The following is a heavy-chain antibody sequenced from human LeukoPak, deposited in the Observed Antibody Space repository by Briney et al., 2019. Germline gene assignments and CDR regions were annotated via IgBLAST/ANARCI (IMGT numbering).Heavy chain of an antibody. Sequence: GESLKISCKTSGYSFATYWIGWVRQMPGTGLEWVGAIYPDDSDTRYSPSFQGQVVISADRSIRTAYLQWNTLKTSDTAMYYCVRQRGASGTINHFDPWGQGTLVTVSS. CDR3: VRQRGASGTINHFDP. CDR1: GYSFATYW. CDR2: IYPDDSDT. J-gene: IGHJ5*02. D-gene: IGHD3-10*01. V-gene: IGHV5-51*01.